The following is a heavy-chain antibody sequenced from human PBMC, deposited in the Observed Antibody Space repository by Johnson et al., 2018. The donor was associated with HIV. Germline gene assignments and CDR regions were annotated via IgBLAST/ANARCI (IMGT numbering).Heavy chain of an antibody. CDR1: GFTVSSNY. Sequence: VQLVESGGGLIQPGGSLRLSCAASGFTVSSNYMHWVRQAPGQGLEWVSGIYWGSGNIDYADSVKGRFTISRDNTKNSLYLQMNSLRAEDTAVYYFAGGGWLEGAFDIWGQGTMVTVSS. J-gene: IGHJ3*02. V-gene: IGHV3-66*03. CDR2: IYWGSGNI. CDR3: AGGGWLEGAFDI. D-gene: IGHD6-19*01.